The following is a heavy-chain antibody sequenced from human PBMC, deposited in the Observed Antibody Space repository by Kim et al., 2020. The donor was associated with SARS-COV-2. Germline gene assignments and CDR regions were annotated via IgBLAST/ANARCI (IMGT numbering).Heavy chain of an antibody. CDR3: ARDPYDILTGRSYDAFDI. V-gene: IGHV4-31*02. Sequence: KSRVTISVDTSKNQCSLKLSSVTAADTAVYYCARDPYDILTGRSYDAFDIWGQGTMVTVSS. J-gene: IGHJ3*02. D-gene: IGHD3-9*01.